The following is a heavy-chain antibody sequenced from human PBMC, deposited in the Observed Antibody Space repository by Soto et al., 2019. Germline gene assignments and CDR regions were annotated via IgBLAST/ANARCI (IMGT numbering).Heavy chain of an antibody. CDR3: ARDYDSSGYPRYYFDY. J-gene: IGHJ4*02. V-gene: IGHV3-33*01. CDR2: IWYDGSNK. D-gene: IGHD3-22*01. Sequence: GSLRLSCAVPGFTLSSYGMPWVRQAPGKGLEWVAVIWYDGSNKYYADSVKGRFTISRDNSKNTLYLQMNSLRAEDTVVYYCARDYDSSGYPRYYFDYWGQGT. CDR1: GFTLSSYG.